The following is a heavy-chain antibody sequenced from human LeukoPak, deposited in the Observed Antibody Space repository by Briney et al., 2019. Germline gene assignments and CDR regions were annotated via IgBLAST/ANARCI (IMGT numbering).Heavy chain of an antibody. J-gene: IGHJ5*02. D-gene: IGHD3-10*01. CDR2: ISSSGSTM. CDR1: GFTFSDYY. CDR3: AREYGFGSGSYFP. V-gene: IGHV3-11*04. Sequence: GGSLRLSCAASGFTFSDYYMGWLRQAPGRGLEWVSKISSSGSTMYYADSVKGRFTFSRDNAKNSLYLQMNSLRAEDTAVYYCAREYGFGSGSYFPWGQGTLVTVSS.